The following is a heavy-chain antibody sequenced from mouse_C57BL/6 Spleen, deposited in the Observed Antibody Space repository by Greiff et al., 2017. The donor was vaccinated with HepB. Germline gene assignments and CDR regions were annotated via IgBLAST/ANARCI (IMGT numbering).Heavy chain of an antibody. J-gene: IGHJ2*01. CDR2: IYPGSGST. D-gene: IGHD1-1*01. V-gene: IGHV1-55*01. Sequence: QVQLKQPGAELVKPGASVKMSCKASGYTFTSYWITWVKQRPGQGLEWIGDIYPGSGSTNYNEKFKSKATLTVDTSSSTAYMQLSSLTSEDSAVYYCARLEYGSSYGDYWGQGTTLTVSS. CDR1: GYTFTSYW. CDR3: ARLEYGSSYGDY.